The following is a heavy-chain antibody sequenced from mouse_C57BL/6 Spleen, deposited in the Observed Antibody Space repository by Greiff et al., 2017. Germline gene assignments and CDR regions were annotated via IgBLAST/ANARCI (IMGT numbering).Heavy chain of an antibody. V-gene: IGHV5-16*01. J-gene: IGHJ4*01. CDR1: GFTFSDYY. Sequence: EVQLVESEGGLVQPGSSMKLSCTASGFTFSDYYMAWVRQVPEKGLEWVANINYDGSSTYYLDSLKSRFIISRDNAKNILYLQMSSLKSEDTATYYCARRGLYYYAMGYCGQGTSVTVSS. D-gene: IGHD3-1*01. CDR2: INYDGSST. CDR3: ARRGLYYYAMGY.